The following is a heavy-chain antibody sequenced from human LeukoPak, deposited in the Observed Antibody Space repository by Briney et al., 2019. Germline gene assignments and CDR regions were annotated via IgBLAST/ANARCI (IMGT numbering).Heavy chain of an antibody. D-gene: IGHD6-6*01. CDR1: GFTFDDYA. Sequence: PGGSLRLSCAASGFTFDDYAMHWVRQAPGKGLEWVSGISWKSGSIGYADSVKGRFTISRDNAKNSLYLQMNSLRGEDTALYFCAKSIIAARPGYYYGMDVWGHGTTVTVSS. CDR2: ISWKSGSI. CDR3: AKSIIAARPGYYYGMDV. J-gene: IGHJ6*02. V-gene: IGHV3-9*01.